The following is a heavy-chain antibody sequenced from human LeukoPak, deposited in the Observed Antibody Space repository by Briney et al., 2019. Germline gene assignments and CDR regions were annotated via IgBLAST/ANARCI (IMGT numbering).Heavy chain of an antibody. J-gene: IGHJ5*02. CDR3: ARDSCYGDNCNRFDP. CDR1: GFTFSSYA. Sequence: GGSLRLSCAASGFTFSSYAMHWVRQAPGKGLEWVAVISYDGSNKYYADSVKGRFTISRDNSKNTLYLQMNSLRAEDTAVYYCARDSCYGDNCNRFDPWGQGTLVTVSS. CDR2: ISYDGSNK. D-gene: IGHD4-17*01. V-gene: IGHV3-30*04.